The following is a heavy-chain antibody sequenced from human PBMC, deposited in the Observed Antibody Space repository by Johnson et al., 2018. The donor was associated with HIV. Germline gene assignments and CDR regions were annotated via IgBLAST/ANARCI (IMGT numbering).Heavy chain of an antibody. V-gene: IGHV3-15*01. D-gene: IGHD2-21*01. Sequence: VQLVESGGGVVQPGRSLRLSCAASGFTVSNVWMTWVRQAPGKGLEWVGRIKRKIEGETTDYAAPVKGRFTISRDDSKNTLYLQMNSLTTEDTAVYYCTTAIVIDAFDIWGQGTMVTVSS. J-gene: IGHJ3*02. CDR2: IKRKIEGETT. CDR3: TTAIVIDAFDI. CDR1: GFTVSNVW.